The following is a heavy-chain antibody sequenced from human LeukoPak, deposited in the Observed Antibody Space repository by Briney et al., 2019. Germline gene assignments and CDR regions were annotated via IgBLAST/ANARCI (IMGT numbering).Heavy chain of an antibody. CDR3: ARVGDYYGSGSYYNIDYYYYMDV. CDR2: IYYSGST. D-gene: IGHD3-10*01. J-gene: IGHJ6*03. CDR1: GGSISSGDYY. Sequence: TSETLSLTCTVSGGSISSGDYYWSWIRQPPGKGLEWIGYIYYSGSTYYNPSLKSRVTISVDTSKNQFSLKLSSVTAADTAVYYCARVGDYYGSGSYYNIDYYYYMDVWGKGTTVTVSS. V-gene: IGHV4-30-4*08.